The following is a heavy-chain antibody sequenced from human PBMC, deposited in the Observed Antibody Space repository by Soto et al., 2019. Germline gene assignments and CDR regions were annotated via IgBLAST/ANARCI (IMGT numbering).Heavy chain of an antibody. CDR3: AIIPHRGFDL. Sequence: DVQLVEFGGGLVQPGGSLRLSCAGSAFTFSSYEMNWVRQAPGKGLEWVSYINSGGSTTYYADSVKGRFTISRDNAKNSLYLQMNSLRVEDSAIYYCAIIPHRGFDLWGQGTMVIVSS. CDR1: AFTFSSYE. V-gene: IGHV3-48*03. J-gene: IGHJ3*01. D-gene: IGHD2-2*01. CDR2: INSGGSTT.